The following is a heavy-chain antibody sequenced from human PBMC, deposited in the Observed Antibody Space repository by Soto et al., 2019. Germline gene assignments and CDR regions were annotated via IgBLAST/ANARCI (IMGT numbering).Heavy chain of an antibody. J-gene: IGHJ4*02. D-gene: IGHD6-13*01. CDR3: AKGSGSSWYSS. CDR2: ISGSGGST. Sequence: EVQLLESGGGLVQPGGSLRLSFAASGLTFSSYGMSWVRQAPGKGLEWVSAISGSGGSTYYADSVKGRFTFSRDNSKNTLYLQMNSLRAEDTAVYYCAKGSGSSWYSSWGQGTLVTVSS. CDR1: GLTFSSYG. V-gene: IGHV3-23*01.